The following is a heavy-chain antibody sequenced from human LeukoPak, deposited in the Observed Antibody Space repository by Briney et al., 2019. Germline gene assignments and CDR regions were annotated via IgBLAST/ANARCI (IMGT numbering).Heavy chain of an antibody. D-gene: IGHD6-13*01. Sequence: ASVKVSCKASGYTFISYAIHWVRQAPGQRLEWMGWINAGNGNTKYSQKFQGRVTITRDTSASTAYMELSSLRSEDTAVYYCARAPGYSSSWYDYWGQGTLVTVSS. CDR3: ARAPGYSSSWYDY. CDR1: GYTFISYA. CDR2: INAGNGNT. J-gene: IGHJ4*02. V-gene: IGHV1-3*01.